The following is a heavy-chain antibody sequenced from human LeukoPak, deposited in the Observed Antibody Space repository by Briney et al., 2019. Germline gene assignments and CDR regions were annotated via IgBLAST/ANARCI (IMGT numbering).Heavy chain of an antibody. CDR1: GGSISSYY. CDR3: ARDFTAVAVNWFDP. V-gene: IGHV4-4*07. CDR2: IYTSGST. D-gene: IGHD6-19*01. J-gene: IGHJ5*02. Sequence: SETLSLTCTVSGGSISSYYWSWIRQPAGKGLEWIGRIYTSGSTNYNPSLKSRVTMSVDTSKNQFSLKLSSVTAADTAVYYCARDFTAVAVNWFDPWGQGTLVTVSS.